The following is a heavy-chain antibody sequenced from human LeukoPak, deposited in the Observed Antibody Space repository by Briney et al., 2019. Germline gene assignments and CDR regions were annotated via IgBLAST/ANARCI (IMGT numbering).Heavy chain of an antibody. CDR3: ARNTVLYSTTFDY. CDR1: GFTFSSYA. D-gene: IGHD4-11*01. J-gene: IGHJ4*02. Sequence: GGSLRLSCAASGFTFSSYAMSWVRQAPGKGLEWVSAISGSGGSTYYADSVKGRFTISRDNSKNTLYLQMNSLRAEDTAVYYCARNTVLYSTTFDYWRQGTLVTVSS. CDR2: ISGSGGST. V-gene: IGHV3-23*01.